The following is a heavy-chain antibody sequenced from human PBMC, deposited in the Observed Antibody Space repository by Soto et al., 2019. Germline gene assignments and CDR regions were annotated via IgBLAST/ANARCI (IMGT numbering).Heavy chain of an antibody. Sequence: PVGSLRLSCAASGFTFNIYAMNWVRQAPGKGLEWVSLIGGTGGGTFYADSVKGRFIVSRDNSKNMVYLQMNSLRAEDTAIYYCVRMGGGARPYYSLETWGQGTTVTVSS. CDR3: VRMGGGARPYYSLET. D-gene: IGHD3-10*01. V-gene: IGHV3-23*01. J-gene: IGHJ6*02. CDR2: IGGTGGGT. CDR1: GFTFNIYA.